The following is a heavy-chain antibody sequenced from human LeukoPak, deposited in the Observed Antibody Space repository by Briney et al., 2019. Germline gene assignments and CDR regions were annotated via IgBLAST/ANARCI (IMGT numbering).Heavy chain of an antibody. J-gene: IGHJ4*02. Sequence: GSLRLSWAASGFTFDDYGMSRVRPAPGKGPEWGSGINWNGGSTGYADSVKGRFTISRDNAKNSLYLQMNSLRAEDTALYYCASGGIYYGAAFDFWGQGTLVTVSS. V-gene: IGHV3-20*04. D-gene: IGHD1-26*01. CDR2: INWNGGST. CDR1: GFTFDDYG. CDR3: ASGGIYYGAAFDF.